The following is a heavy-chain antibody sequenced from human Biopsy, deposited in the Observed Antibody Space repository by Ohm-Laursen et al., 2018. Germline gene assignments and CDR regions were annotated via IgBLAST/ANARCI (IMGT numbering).Heavy chain of an antibody. CDR2: IYSSGRT. Sequence: SDTLSLTCNVSGGSLNNHYWSWIRQSPGKGLEWLAYIYSSGRTNYNPSLKSRIIVSVDTSKNQLSLKVTSVTATDTAMYYCARHDRSGYWGLDYWGQGALVTVSA. CDR1: GGSLNNHY. D-gene: IGHD3-22*01. CDR3: ARHDRSGYWGLDY. V-gene: IGHV4-4*08. J-gene: IGHJ4*02.